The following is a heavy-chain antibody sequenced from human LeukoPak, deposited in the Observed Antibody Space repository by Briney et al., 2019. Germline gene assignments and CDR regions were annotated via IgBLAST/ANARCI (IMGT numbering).Heavy chain of an antibody. D-gene: IGHD3-3*01. Sequence: PGGSLRLSCAASGFTFSSYAMSWVRQAPGKGLEWVSAISGSGGSTYYADSVKGRFTISRDNSKNTLYLQMNSLRAEDTAVYYCAKGREYYDFWSGYSYWGQGTLVTVSS. CDR2: ISGSGGST. CDR1: GFTFSSYA. J-gene: IGHJ4*02. CDR3: AKGREYYDFWSGYSY. V-gene: IGHV3-23*01.